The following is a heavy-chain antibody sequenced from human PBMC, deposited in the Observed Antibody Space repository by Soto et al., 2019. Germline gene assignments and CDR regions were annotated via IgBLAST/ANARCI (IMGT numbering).Heavy chain of an antibody. V-gene: IGHV3-15*07. CDR2: IKSKTDGGTT. D-gene: IGHD3-3*01. CDR1: GFTFSNAW. CDR3: TTPTGFITIFGATNDAFDI. J-gene: IGHJ3*02. Sequence: EVQLVESGGGLVKPGGSLRLSCAASGFTFSNAWMNWVRQAPGKGLEWVGRIKSKTDGGTTDYAAPVKGRFTISRDDSNNTLYLQMNSLKTEDTAVYYCTTPTGFITIFGATNDAFDIWGQGTMVTVSS.